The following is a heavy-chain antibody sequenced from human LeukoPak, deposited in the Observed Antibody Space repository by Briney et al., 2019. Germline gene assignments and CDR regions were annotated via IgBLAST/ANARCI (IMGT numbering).Heavy chain of an antibody. CDR3: AKGLKFLESGH. V-gene: IGHV3-23*01. Sequence: GGSLRLSCAASGYTFSSYAMSWVRQAPGKGLEWVSAISGSGGSTYYADSVKGRFTISRDNSKNTLYLQMNSLRAEDTAVYYCAKGLKFLESGHWGQGTLVTVSS. D-gene: IGHD3-3*01. CDR1: GYTFSSYA. J-gene: IGHJ4*02. CDR2: ISGSGGST.